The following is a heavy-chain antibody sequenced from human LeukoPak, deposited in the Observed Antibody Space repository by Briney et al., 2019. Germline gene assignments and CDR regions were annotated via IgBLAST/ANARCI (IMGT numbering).Heavy chain of an antibody. CDR1: GFTFSSYA. CDR3: ARRAGAYSHPYDY. Sequence: GGSLRLSCAASGFTFSSYAMNWVRQAPGKGLEWISSISGSGDNTYYADSVKGRFTISRDNSKNTLYLQMNSLRAEDTAVYYCARRAGAYSHPYDYWGQGTLVTVSS. D-gene: IGHD4/OR15-4a*01. V-gene: IGHV3-23*01. J-gene: IGHJ4*02. CDR2: ISGSGDNT.